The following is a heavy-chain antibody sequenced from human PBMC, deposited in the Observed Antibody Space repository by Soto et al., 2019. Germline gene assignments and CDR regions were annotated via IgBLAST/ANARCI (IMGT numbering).Heavy chain of an antibody. Sequence: GASVKVSCKASGYTFTGYYMHWVRQAPGQGLEWMGWINPNSGGAHYAQKFQGWVIMTRDTSISTAYMELSRLRSDATAVYYCARERGSGTTTYGMDVWGQGTTVTVSS. CDR3: ARERGSGTTTYGMDV. CDR1: GYTFTGYY. J-gene: IGHJ6*02. CDR2: INPNSGGA. V-gene: IGHV1-2*04. D-gene: IGHD1-1*01.